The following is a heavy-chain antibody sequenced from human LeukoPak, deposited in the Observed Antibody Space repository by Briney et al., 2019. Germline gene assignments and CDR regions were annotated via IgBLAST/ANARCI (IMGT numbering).Heavy chain of an antibody. D-gene: IGHD2-15*01. CDR2: IYTSGST. J-gene: IGHJ4*02. Sequence: SQTLSLTCTVSGGSISSGSYYWSWIRQPAGKGLEWIGRIYTSGSTNYNPSLKSRVTISVGTSKNQFSLKLSSVTAADTAVYYCARGWSYYFDYWGQGTLVTVSS. V-gene: IGHV4-61*02. CDR3: ARGWSYYFDY. CDR1: GGSISSGSYY.